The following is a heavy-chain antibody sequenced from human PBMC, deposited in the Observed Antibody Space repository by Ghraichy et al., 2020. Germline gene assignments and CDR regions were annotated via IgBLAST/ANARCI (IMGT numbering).Heavy chain of an antibody. V-gene: IGHV3-7*01. CDR1: GFTFSSYW. CDR2: IKQDGSEK. Sequence: GGSLRLSCAASGFTFSSYWMSWVRQAPGKGLEWVANIKQDGSEKYYVDSVKGRFTISRDNAKNSLYLQMNSLRAEDTAVYYCARIYSYYDFWSGYPKTYYYYYMDVWGKGTTVTVSS. D-gene: IGHD3-3*01. J-gene: IGHJ6*03. CDR3: ARIYSYYDFWSGYPKTYYYYYMDV.